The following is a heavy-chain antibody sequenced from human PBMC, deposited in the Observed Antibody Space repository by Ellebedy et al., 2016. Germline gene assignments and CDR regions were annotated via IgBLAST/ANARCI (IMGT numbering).Heavy chain of an antibody. Sequence: SETLSLXCAVYGGSFSGYYWSWIRQPPGKGLEWIGEINHSGSTNYNPSLKSRVTISVDTSKNQFSLKLSSVTAADTAVYYCARGQGSGSFRYYYYYMDVWGKGTTVTVSS. J-gene: IGHJ6*03. CDR1: GGSFSGYY. CDR2: INHSGST. CDR3: ARGQGSGSFRYYYYYMDV. D-gene: IGHD1-26*01. V-gene: IGHV4-34*01.